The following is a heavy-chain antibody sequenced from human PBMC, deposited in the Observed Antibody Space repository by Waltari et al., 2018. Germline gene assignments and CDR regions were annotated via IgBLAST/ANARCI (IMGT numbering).Heavy chain of an antibody. CDR1: GYTFTSYY. J-gene: IGHJ4*02. Sequence: QVQLVQPGAEVKKPGASVTVSCKASGYTFTSYYLHWWRQAPGQGLEWMGIIKPSGGSTSYAQKFQGRVTMTRDTSTSTVYMELSSLRSEDTAVYYCARDQVGADYWGQGTLVTVSS. D-gene: IGHD3-16*01. V-gene: IGHV1-46*01. CDR3: ARDQVGADY. CDR2: IKPSGGST.